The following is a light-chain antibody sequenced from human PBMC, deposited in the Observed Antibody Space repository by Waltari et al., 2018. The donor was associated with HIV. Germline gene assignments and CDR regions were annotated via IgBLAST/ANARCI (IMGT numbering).Light chain of an antibody. CDR2: VDR. CDR1: KIGSKS. J-gene: IGLJ2*01. Sequence: SYALTQPSSVSVAPGQTARITCGGSKIGSKSVHWYQQKPGQAPVLVVYVDRVVPSGIPDRFSGSNSRDTATLTIGRVEAGDDADYFCHVWDRSTVHAVFGGGTQLTVL. V-gene: IGLV3-21*02. CDR3: HVWDRSTVHAV.